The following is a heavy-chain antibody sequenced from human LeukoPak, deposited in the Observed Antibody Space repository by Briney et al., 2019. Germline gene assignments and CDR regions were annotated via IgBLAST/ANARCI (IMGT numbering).Heavy chain of an antibody. V-gene: IGHV1-69*05. CDR1: GGTFSSYA. D-gene: IGHD6-19*01. Sequence: ASVKVSCKASGGTFSSYAISWVRQAPGQGLEWMGGIIPLFGTANYAQNFQGRVTITTGESTSPVYMELSSLRSEDTAVYFCARGIAVGPYYFDYWGQGTLVTVSS. CDR3: ARGIAVGPYYFDY. J-gene: IGHJ4*02. CDR2: IIPLFGTA.